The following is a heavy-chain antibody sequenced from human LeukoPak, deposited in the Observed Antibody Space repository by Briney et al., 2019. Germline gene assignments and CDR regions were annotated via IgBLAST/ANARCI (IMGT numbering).Heavy chain of an antibody. CDR2: RRYDGSNK. D-gene: IGHD6-13*01. CDR3: AKDSGARGRSSWYYFDY. Sequence: GGSLRLSCAASGFTFSSYGMHWVRQAPGKGLEWVAFRRYDGSNKYYADSVKGRFTISRDNSKNTLYLQMNSLRAEDTAVYYCAKDSGARGRSSWYYFDYWGQGTLVTVSS. V-gene: IGHV3-30*02. J-gene: IGHJ4*02. CDR1: GFTFSSYG.